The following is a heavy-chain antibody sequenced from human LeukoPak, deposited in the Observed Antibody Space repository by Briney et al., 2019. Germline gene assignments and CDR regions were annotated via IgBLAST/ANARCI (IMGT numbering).Heavy chain of an antibody. D-gene: IGHD4-17*01. J-gene: IGHJ2*01. CDR3: AREFTVTTGDWYFDL. V-gene: IGHV3-30*03. CDR1: GFTFSRHG. Sequence: PGGSLRLSCAPSGFTFSRHGMHWVRQAPGKGLEWVAVISYDGSNKYYADSVKGRFTISRDNSKNTLYLQMNSLRAEDTAVYYCAREFTVTTGDWYFDLWGRGTLVTVSS. CDR2: ISYDGSNK.